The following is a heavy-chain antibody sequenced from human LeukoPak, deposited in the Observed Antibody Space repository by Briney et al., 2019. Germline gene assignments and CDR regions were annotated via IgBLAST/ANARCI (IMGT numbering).Heavy chain of an antibody. V-gene: IGHV2-5*01. CDR3: AHSAMVREMDYGMDV. D-gene: IGHD3-10*01. J-gene: IGHJ6*04. Sequence: SGPTLVKPTQTLTLTCTISGFSLSSSGVGVNWIRQPPGQALEWLAIIYWYDDKRYSPSLSSRLTITKDTSKNQVVLTMTNMDPVDTATYYCAHSAMVREMDYGMDVWGKGTTVTVSS. CDR1: GFSLSSSGVG. CDR2: IYWYDDK.